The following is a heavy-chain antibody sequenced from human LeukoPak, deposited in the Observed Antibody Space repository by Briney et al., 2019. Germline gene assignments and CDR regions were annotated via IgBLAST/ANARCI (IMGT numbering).Heavy chain of an antibody. CDR3: RRDAHTSID. V-gene: IGHV3-15*04. D-gene: IGHD2-2*01. Sequence: GGSLRLSCSGSGFIYSDAWMSWLRQTPGKGLEWVGRIETKRDGETALYGAPVKGRFTISRDDSKNRMYLQMTSLRPGDTGIYYCRRDAHTSIDWGQGTLVTVSS. CDR1: GFIYSDAW. CDR2: IETKRDGETA. J-gene: IGHJ4*02.